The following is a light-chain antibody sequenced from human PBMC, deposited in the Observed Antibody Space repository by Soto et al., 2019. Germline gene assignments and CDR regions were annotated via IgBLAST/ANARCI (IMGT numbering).Light chain of an antibody. J-gene: IGKJ1*01. CDR3: QHYNSSWT. Sequence: DIHKTQSPSTLSASVGDRVTITCRASQSISSWLAWYQQKPEKAPKLLIYKASSLESGVPSRFSGSGSGTDFILTISSLQPDYFATYYYQHYNSSWTFGQGTKVEIK. V-gene: IGKV1-5*03. CDR2: KAS. CDR1: QSISSW.